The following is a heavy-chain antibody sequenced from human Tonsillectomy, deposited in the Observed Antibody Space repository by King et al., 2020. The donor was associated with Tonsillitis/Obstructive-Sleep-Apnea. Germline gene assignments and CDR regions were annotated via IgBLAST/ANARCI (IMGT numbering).Heavy chain of an antibody. V-gene: IGHV3-9*01. Sequence: VQLVESGGGLVQPGRSLRLSCAASGFTFDDYAMHWVRQAPGKGLEWVSGISWNSGSIGYADSVKGRFTISRDNAKNSLYLQMNSLRAEDTALYYCAKVKSPYCSSTSCYGGYYYMDVWGKATTVTVSS. CDR1: GFTFDDYA. J-gene: IGHJ6*03. CDR3: AKVKSPYCSSTSCYGGYYYMDV. CDR2: ISWNSGSI. D-gene: IGHD2-2*01.